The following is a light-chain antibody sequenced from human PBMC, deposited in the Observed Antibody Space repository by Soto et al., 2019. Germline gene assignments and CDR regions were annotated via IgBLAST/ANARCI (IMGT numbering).Light chain of an antibody. Sequence: IQLTQSPSSLSASVGDRVTITCRASQGIINYLAWYQQKTGKAPKLLIYGASTLQSGVQSRFGGSGCGSDFTLTVSSLQPEDFATYYCQQLFMSPPTCGPGTKVDIK. J-gene: IGKJ3*01. V-gene: IGKV1-9*01. CDR1: QGIINY. CDR2: GAS. CDR3: QQLFMSPPT.